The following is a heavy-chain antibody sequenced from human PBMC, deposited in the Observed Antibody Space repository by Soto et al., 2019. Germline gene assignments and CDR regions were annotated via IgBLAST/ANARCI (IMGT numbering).Heavy chain of an antibody. CDR2: IYYSGST. J-gene: IGHJ6*03. CDR1: GGSISSYY. D-gene: IGHD6-6*01. CDR3: ARRVSSSVHRYYYYYMDV. Sequence: SETLSLTCTVSGGSISSYYWSWIRQPPGKGLEWIGYIYYSGSTNYNPSLKSRVTISVDTPKNQFSLKLSSVTAADTAVYYCARRVSSSVHRYYYYYMDVWGKGTTVTVSS. V-gene: IGHV4-59*08.